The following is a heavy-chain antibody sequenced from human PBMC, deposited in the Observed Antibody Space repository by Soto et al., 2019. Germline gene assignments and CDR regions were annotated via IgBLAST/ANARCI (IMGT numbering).Heavy chain of an antibody. J-gene: IGHJ4*02. D-gene: IGHD3-9*01. V-gene: IGHV3-23*01. CDR2: ISGSGGST. Sequence: GGSLRLSCAASGFTFSSYAMSWVRQAPGKGLEWVSAISGSGGSTYYADSVKGRFTISRDNSKNTLYLQMNSLRAEDTAVYYCAKLSLDWLPGYYFDYWGQGTLVTVPS. CDR3: AKLSLDWLPGYYFDY. CDR1: GFTFSSYA.